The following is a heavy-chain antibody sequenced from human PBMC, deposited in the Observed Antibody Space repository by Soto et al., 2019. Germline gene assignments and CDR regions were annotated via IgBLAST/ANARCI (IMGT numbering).Heavy chain of an antibody. V-gene: IGHV1-2*02. CDR2: INPTTGGT. D-gene: IGHD2-2*01. J-gene: IGHJ4*02. CDR1: GYTFPGSY. Sequence: QVQLVQSGAEVKKPGASMKVSCKASGYTFPGSYVHWVRQAPGQGLEWMALINPTTGGTNYAQKFQGRVTMTWDTSISTAYMELSRLRSDDTAIYYCARGYCSSSGCSHYFDYWGQGTLVTVSS. CDR3: ARGYCSSSGCSHYFDY.